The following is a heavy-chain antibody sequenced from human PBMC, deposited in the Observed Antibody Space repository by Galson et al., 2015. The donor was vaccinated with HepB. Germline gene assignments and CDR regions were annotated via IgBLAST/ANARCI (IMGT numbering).Heavy chain of an antibody. Sequence: SLRLSCAASGFTFSSYAMHWVRQASGKGLEWVGRIRSKANSYATAYAASVKGRFTISRDDSKNTAYLQMNSLKTEDTAVYYCTRLDDSSVYNYCGLDYWGHGTLVTVSS. D-gene: IGHD3-22*01. CDR3: TRLDDSSVYNYCGLDY. CDR2: IRSKANSYAT. J-gene: IGHJ4*01. V-gene: IGHV3-73*01. CDR1: GFTFSSYA.